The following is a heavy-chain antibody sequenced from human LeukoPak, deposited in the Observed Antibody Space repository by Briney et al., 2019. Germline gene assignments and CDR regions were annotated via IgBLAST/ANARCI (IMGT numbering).Heavy chain of an antibody. V-gene: IGHV3-23*01. J-gene: IGHJ4*02. CDR3: ARDGYYYGSGSYHSYYFDY. CDR1: GLTYSSFA. CDR2: ISGSGDST. Sequence: PGGSLRLSCTASGLTYSSFAMSWVRQAPGKGLEWVSVISGSGDSTYYAGSVKGRFTISRDNSKNTLYLQMNSLRAEDTAVYYCARDGYYYGSGSYHSYYFDYWGQGTLVTVSS. D-gene: IGHD3-10*01.